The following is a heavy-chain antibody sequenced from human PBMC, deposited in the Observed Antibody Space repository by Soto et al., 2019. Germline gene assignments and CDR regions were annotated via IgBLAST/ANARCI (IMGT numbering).Heavy chain of an antibody. CDR1: GFTFSSYA. V-gene: IGHV3-30-3*01. CDR2: ISYDGSNK. Sequence: PGGSLRLSCAASGFTFSSYAMHWVRQAPGKGLEWVAVISYDGSNKYYADSVKGRFTISRDNSKNTLYLQMNSLRAEDTAVYYCARGPYYDFWSGYLGIFDYWGQGTLVTVSS. D-gene: IGHD3-3*01. J-gene: IGHJ4*02. CDR3: ARGPYYDFWSGYLGIFDY.